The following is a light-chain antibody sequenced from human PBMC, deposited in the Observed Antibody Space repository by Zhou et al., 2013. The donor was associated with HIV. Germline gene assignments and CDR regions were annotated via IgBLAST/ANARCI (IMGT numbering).Light chain of an antibody. Sequence: EIVLTQSPATLSLSPGERATLSCRASQSVSSSYLAWYKQSPGQAPKLLIYGASSRATGIPDRFSGSGSGRDFTLIISRLEPEDFAVYYCQQYGSSPNTFGGGTKVEIK. CDR1: QSVSSSY. CDR2: GAS. CDR3: QQYGSSPNT. V-gene: IGKV3-20*01. J-gene: IGKJ4*01.